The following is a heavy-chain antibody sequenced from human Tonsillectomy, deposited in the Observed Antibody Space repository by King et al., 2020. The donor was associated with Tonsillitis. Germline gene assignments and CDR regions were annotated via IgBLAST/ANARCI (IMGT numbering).Heavy chain of an antibody. Sequence: MQLQESGSGLVKPSQTLSLTCAVSGGSISSGGYSWSWIRQPPGKGLEWIGYIYHSGITYYNPSLKSRVTISVDRAKNQVSLKLSSVTAADTAVFYCARDSGDWFDPWGQGTLVTVSS. CDR3: ARDSGDWFDP. D-gene: IGHD1-26*01. CDR1: GGSISSGGYS. CDR2: IYHSGIT. V-gene: IGHV4-30-2*01. J-gene: IGHJ5*02.